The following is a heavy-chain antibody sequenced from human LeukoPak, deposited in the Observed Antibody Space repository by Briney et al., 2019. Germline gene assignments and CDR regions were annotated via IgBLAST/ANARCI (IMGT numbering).Heavy chain of an antibody. D-gene: IGHD2-15*01. V-gene: IGHV3-30*14. CDR1: GFTFSSYA. CDR3: ARRAGSYSHSYDY. CDR2: ISYDGSNK. J-gene: IGHJ4*02. Sequence: GGSLRLSCAASGFTFSSYAIHWVRQAPGKGLEWMAVISYDGSNKYYADSVKGRFTISRDNSKNTLYLQMNSLRAEDTAVYYCARRAGSYSHSYDYWGQGTLVTVSS.